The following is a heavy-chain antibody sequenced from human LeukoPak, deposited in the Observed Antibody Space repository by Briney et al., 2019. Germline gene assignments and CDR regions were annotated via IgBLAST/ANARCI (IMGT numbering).Heavy chain of an antibody. CDR2: ISGSSSAI. J-gene: IGHJ4*02. CDR3: ATYSGYDRIFDY. Sequence: GGSLRLSCAASGFTFSSYAMSWVRQAPGKGLEWLSYISGSSSAINYADSVKGRFTISRDNAKNSLFLQMNSLRAEDTAVYYCATYSGYDRIFDYWGQGTLVTVSS. CDR1: GFTFSSYA. V-gene: IGHV3-48*01. D-gene: IGHD5-12*01.